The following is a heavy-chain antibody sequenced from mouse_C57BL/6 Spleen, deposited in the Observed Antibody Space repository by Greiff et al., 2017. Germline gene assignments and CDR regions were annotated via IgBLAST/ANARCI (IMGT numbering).Heavy chain of an antibody. CDR1: GYTFTSYW. CDR2: IDPSDSYT. D-gene: IGHD1-1*01. Sequence: QVQLQQYGAELVMPGASVKLSCKASGYTFTSYWMHWVKQRPGQGLEWIGEIDPSDSYTNYNQKFKGKSTLTVDKSSSTAYMQLSSLTSEDSAVYYCASLYYGSSYKYFDVWGTGTTVTVSS. J-gene: IGHJ1*03. CDR3: ASLYYGSSYKYFDV. V-gene: IGHV1-69*01.